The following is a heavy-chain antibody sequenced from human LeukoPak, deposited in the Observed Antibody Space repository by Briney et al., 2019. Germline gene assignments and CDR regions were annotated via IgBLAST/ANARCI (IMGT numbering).Heavy chain of an antibody. CDR2: ISGSGGDT. CDR3: AKDGYNYDSSGHFDY. D-gene: IGHD3-22*01. Sequence: GGSLRLSCAASGFTFSTYAMHWVRQPRGKGLEWVSDISGSGGDTYHADADSVKGRFIISRDNSNNTLYLQINSLRVEDTAVYYCAKDGYNYDSSGHFDYWGQGTLVTVSS. V-gene: IGHV3-23*01. J-gene: IGHJ4*02. CDR1: GFTFSTYA.